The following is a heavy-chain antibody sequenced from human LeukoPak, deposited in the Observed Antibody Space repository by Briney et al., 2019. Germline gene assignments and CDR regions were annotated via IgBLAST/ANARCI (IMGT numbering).Heavy chain of an antibody. V-gene: IGHV3-21*01. D-gene: IGHD6-19*01. CDR3: AGGSSGCYY. CDR1: GFTFSSYS. CDR2: ISSSSYI. J-gene: IGHJ4*02. Sequence: GGSLRLSCAASGFTFSSYSMNWVRQAPGKGLEWVSSISSSSYIYYADSVEGRFTISRDNDKNSLYLQINILRAEETIVYYCAGGSSGCYYWGLGTLVTVSS.